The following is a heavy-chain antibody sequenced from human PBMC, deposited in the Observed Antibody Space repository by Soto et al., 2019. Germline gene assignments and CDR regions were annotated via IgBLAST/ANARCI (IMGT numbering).Heavy chain of an antibody. Sequence: PGGSLRLSCAASGFPFSSYAMSWVRQAPGKGLEWVSAISGSGGSTYYADSVKGRFTISRDNSKNTLYLQMNSLRAEDTAVYYSAKDRERAYYDFWSGYYSDYWGQGTLVTVSS. CDR1: GFPFSSYA. CDR2: ISGSGGST. D-gene: IGHD3-3*01. CDR3: AKDRERAYYDFWSGYYSDY. V-gene: IGHV3-23*01. J-gene: IGHJ4*02.